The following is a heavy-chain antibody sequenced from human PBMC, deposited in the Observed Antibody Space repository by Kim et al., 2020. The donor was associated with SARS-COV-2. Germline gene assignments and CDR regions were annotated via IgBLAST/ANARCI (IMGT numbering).Heavy chain of an antibody. D-gene: IGHD3-10*01. Sequence: GGSLRLSCAASGFSLSGYYMSWIRQAPGKGLEWVSHIDSSSSYISYAESVKGRFTISRDNAQNSLYLEMHSLRAEDTAVYYCVGHYRPYGSGSYYDSWGQGILVTVSS. V-gene: IGHV3-11*06. CDR2: IDSSSSYI. CDR3: VGHYRPYGSGSYYDS. J-gene: IGHJ4*02. CDR1: GFSLSGYY.